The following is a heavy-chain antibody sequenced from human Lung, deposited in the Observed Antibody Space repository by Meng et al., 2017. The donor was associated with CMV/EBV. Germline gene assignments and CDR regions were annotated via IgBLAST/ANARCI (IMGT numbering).Heavy chain of an antibody. CDR3: AKDLLLFGGPNAYFDQ. CDR2: IRHDGTNK. V-gene: IGHV3-30*02. D-gene: IGHD3-16*01. J-gene: IGHJ4*02. CDR1: GFRFDDYG. Sequence: SXAASGFRFDDYGMHWVRQTPGKGLEWVAFIRHDGTNKFYGDSVKGRFTISRDNSKNTVYLQMNSLRPGETAVYYCAKDLLLFGGPNAYFDQWGQGTLVXVSS.